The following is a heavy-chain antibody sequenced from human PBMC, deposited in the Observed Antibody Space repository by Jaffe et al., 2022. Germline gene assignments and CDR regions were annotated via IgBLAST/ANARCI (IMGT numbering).Heavy chain of an antibody. CDR1: GYSISSGYY. Sequence: QVQLQESGPGLVKPSETLSLTCAVSGYSISSGYYWGWIRQPPGKGLEWIGSIYHSGSTYYNPSLKSRVTISVDTSKNQFSLKLSSVTAADTAVYYCARHFDGSGSYYPIDAFDIWGQGTMVTVSS. J-gene: IGHJ3*02. D-gene: IGHD3-10*01. CDR3: ARHFDGSGSYYPIDAFDI. V-gene: IGHV4-38-2*01. CDR2: IYHSGST.